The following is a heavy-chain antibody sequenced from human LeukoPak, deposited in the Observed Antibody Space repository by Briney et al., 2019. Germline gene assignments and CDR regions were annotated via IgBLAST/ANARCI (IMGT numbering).Heavy chain of an antibody. D-gene: IGHD3-10*01. V-gene: IGHV3-21*01. CDR1: GCPFSSYS. CDR2: ISSSSSYI. CDR3: AREPDRRSGSYPDS. J-gene: IGHJ5*01. Sequence: PGVPLTLSCTASGCPFSSYSVKWPRQAPGKGLEWVSSISSSSSYIYYADSVKGRFTISRDNAKNSLYLQMNSLRAEDTAVYYCAREPDRRSGSYPDSWGQGTLVTVSS.